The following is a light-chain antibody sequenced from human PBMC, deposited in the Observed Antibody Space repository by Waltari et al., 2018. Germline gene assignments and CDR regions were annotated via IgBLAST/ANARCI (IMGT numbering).Light chain of an antibody. CDR3: SSHTSNSIVV. CDR2: DVS. CDR1: SSDVGGYNS. Sequence: QSVLTQPASVSGSPGQSITISCTGTSSDVGGYNSVSWYQQHPGKAPKVMIYDVSNRPSGVSNRFSGSKSGNTASLTISGLQAEDEAEYYCSSHTSNSIVVFGGGTKLTVL. J-gene: IGLJ2*01. V-gene: IGLV2-14*03.